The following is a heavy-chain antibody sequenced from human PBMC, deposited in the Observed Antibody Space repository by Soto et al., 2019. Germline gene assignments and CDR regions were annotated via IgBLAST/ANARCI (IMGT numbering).Heavy chain of an antibody. J-gene: IGHJ4*02. CDR3: ARGAARTTIFRVVSVY. CDR2: INAGNGNT. V-gene: IGHV1-3*01. CDR1: GYTFTSYA. Sequence: ASVKVSCKASGYTFTSYAMHWVRQAPGQRLEWMGWINAGNGNTKYSQKFQGRVTITRDTSASTAYMELSSLRSEDTAVYYCARGAARTTIFRVVSVYWGKRALGNVS. D-gene: IGHD3-3*01.